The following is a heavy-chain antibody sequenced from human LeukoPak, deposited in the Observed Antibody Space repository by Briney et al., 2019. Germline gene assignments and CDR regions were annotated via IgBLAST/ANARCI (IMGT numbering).Heavy chain of an antibody. CDR3: ARMGELGYCSSTSCL. J-gene: IGHJ4*02. V-gene: IGHV1-69*13. CDR2: IIPIFGTA. Sequence: SVKVSCKASGGTFSSYAISWVRQAPGQGLEWMGGIIPIFGTANYAQKFQGRVTITADESTSTAYMELSSLRSEDTAVYYCARMGELGYCSSTSCLWGQGTLVTVSS. D-gene: IGHD2-2*01. CDR1: GGTFSSYA.